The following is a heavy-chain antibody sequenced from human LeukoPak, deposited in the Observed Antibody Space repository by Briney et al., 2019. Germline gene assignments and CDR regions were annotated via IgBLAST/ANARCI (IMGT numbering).Heavy chain of an antibody. CDR2: IIPMFGST. J-gene: IGHJ6*03. D-gene: IGHD5-18*01. CDR1: GGSFTNCP. CDR3: ARDVVDTAMVTEGPSYYYYYMDV. V-gene: IGHV1-69*01. Sequence: SVKVSCKASGGSFTNCPFHWVRQAPGQGLEWMGGIIPMFGSTDYAQKFQGRLTITADESTTTAYLELSSLRSEDTAVYYCARDVVDTAMVTEGPSYYYYYMDVWGKGTTVTVSS.